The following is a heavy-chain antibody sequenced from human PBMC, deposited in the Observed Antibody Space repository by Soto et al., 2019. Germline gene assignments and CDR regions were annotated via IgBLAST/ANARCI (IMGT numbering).Heavy chain of an antibody. J-gene: IGHJ5*02. CDR1: GASISSYY. D-gene: IGHD4-4*01. Sequence: PSETLSLTCTVSGASISSYYWSWIRQPPGKGLEWIGYIYYSGSTNYNPSLKSRVTISVDTSKNQFSLKLSPVTAADTAVYYCARVTTQLSLLAWGQGTLVTVS. CDR3: ARVTTQLSLLA. V-gene: IGHV4-59*01. CDR2: IYYSGST.